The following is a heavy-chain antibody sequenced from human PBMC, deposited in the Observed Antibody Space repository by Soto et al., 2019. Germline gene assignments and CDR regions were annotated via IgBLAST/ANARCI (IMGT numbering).Heavy chain of an antibody. D-gene: IGHD3-3*01. Sequence: GVSLGLSCAASGFTFSSYSMSWVRQAPGKGLEWVSAISGSGGSTYYADSVKGRFTISRDNSKNTLYLQMNSLRAEDTAVYYCAKEPYYYDFWSGYYRSWFDPWGQGTLVTVSS. V-gene: IGHV3-23*01. CDR2: ISGSGGST. CDR3: AKEPYYYDFWSGYYRSWFDP. CDR1: GFTFSSYS. J-gene: IGHJ5*02.